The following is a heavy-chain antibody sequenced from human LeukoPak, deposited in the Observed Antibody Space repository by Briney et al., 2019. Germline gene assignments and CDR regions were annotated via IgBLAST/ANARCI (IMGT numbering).Heavy chain of an antibody. J-gene: IGHJ3*02. Sequence: SETLSLTCTVSGGSISSGGYYWSWIRQPPGKGLEWIGYIYHSGSTYYNPSLKGRVTISVDRSKNQFSLKLSSVTAADTAVYYCARDGSSSWTRPDAFDIWGQGTMVTVSS. D-gene: IGHD6-13*01. CDR3: ARDGSSSWTRPDAFDI. V-gene: IGHV4-30-2*01. CDR2: IYHSGST. CDR1: GGSISSGGYY.